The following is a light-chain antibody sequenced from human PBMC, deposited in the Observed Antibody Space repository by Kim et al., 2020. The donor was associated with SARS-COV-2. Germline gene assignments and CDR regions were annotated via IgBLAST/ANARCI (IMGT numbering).Light chain of an antibody. CDR1: NANNGSNY. CDR3: AAWDDSLSGPV. Sequence: GQRVNISCSGSNANNGSNYVYWYQQLPGTAPKLLIFRNDQRPSGVPDRFSCSKSGTSASLAISGLRSEDEADYYCAAWDDSLSGPVFGGGTKVTVL. CDR2: RND. V-gene: IGLV1-47*01. J-gene: IGLJ3*02.